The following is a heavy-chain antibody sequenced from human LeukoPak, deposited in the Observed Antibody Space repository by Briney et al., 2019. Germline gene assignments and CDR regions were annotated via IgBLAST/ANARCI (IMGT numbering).Heavy chain of an antibody. Sequence: GGSLRLSCVASRFQFSSYAMSWVRQAPGKGLEWVSAISGSGGSTYYADSVKGRFTISRDNSKNTLYLQMNSLRAEDTAVYYCAKVPPSRGAADDYWGQGTLVTVSS. V-gene: IGHV3-23*01. J-gene: IGHJ4*02. CDR2: ISGSGGST. D-gene: IGHD6-13*01. CDR3: AKVPPSRGAADDY. CDR1: RFQFSSYA.